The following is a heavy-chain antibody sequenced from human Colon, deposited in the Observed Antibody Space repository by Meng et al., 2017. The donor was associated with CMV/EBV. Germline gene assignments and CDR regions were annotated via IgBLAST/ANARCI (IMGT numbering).Heavy chain of an antibody. CDR2: ISWNSGSI. V-gene: IGHV3-9*01. J-gene: IGHJ4*02. CDR3: AKDFRWELQAIDY. D-gene: IGHD1-26*01. Sequence: LSLTCAASGFTFDDYAMHWVRQAPGKGLEWVSGISWNSGSIGYADSVKGRFTISRDNAKNSLYLQMNSLRAEYTALYYCAKDFRWELQAIDYWGQGTLVTVSS. CDR1: GFTFDDYA.